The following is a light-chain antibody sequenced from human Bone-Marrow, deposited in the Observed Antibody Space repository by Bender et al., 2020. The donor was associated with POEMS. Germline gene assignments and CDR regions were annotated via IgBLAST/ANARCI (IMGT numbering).Light chain of an antibody. V-gene: IGLV3-1*01. J-gene: IGLJ2*01. CDR1: NLGDKF. CDR2: QDN. Sequence: SYELAQAPSVSVSPGQTATITCSGHNLGDKFVRWFQQKPGQSPVLIIYQDNKRPSGIPERFSGSNSGNTATLTISGTQALDEADYYCQAWGDSTVVFGGGTKMTVL. CDR3: QAWGDSTVV.